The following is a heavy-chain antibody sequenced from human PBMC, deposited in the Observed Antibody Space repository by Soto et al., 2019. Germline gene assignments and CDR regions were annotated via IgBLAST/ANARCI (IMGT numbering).Heavy chain of an antibody. D-gene: IGHD1-1*01. Sequence: GGSLRLSCAASGFTVRSNYMSWVRQAPGKGLEWISIIYSAGNTYYADSVKGRFTISRDNAKNSLYLQMNSLRAEDTAVYYCARDDREPDAFDIWGQGTMVTVS. CDR2: IYSAGNT. CDR1: GFTVRSNY. V-gene: IGHV3-66*01. CDR3: ARDDREPDAFDI. J-gene: IGHJ3*02.